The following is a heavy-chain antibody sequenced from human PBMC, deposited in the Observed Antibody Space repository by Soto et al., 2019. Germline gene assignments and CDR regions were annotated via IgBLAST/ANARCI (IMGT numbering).Heavy chain of an antibody. Sequence: QVQLQESGPGLVKPSQTLSLTCTVSGGSISSGGYYWSWIRQHPGKGLEWIGYIYYSGSTYYNPSLKSRVTISVDTSKNQFSLKLSSVTAADTAVYYCARAEDYDYGDPNWFDPWGQGTLVTVSS. CDR3: ARAEDYDYGDPNWFDP. J-gene: IGHJ5*02. CDR2: IYYSGST. CDR1: GGSISSGGYY. V-gene: IGHV4-31*03. D-gene: IGHD4-17*01.